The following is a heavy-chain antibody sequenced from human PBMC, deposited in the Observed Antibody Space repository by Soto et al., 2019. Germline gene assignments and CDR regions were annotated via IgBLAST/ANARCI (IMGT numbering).Heavy chain of an antibody. Sequence: GGSLRLSCAASGFSFNSYGMHWVRQAPGKGLEWVTVISYDGKHKHYADSVKGRFAISRDNSKNTLYLQMNSLGPEDTAVHYCAKGHCGGDCSSDYYFDYWGQGALVTVSS. CDR1: GFSFNSYG. V-gene: IGHV3-30*18. D-gene: IGHD2-21*02. CDR2: ISYDGKHK. J-gene: IGHJ4*02. CDR3: AKGHCGGDCSSDYYFDY.